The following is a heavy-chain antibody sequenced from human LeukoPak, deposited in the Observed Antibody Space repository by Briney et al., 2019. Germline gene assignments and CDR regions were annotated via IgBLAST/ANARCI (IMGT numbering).Heavy chain of an antibody. CDR3: ATVAAAGSFDY. D-gene: IGHD6-13*01. Sequence: PSETLSLTCAVYGGSFSGYYWSWIRQPPGKGLEWIGEINHSGSTNYNPSLKSRVTISVDTSKNQFSLKLSSVTAADTAAYYCATVAAAGSFDYWGQGTLVTVSS. J-gene: IGHJ4*02. CDR2: INHSGST. CDR1: GGSFSGYY. V-gene: IGHV4-34*01.